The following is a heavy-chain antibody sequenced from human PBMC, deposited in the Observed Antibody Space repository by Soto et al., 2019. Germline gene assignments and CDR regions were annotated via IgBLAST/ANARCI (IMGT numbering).Heavy chain of an antibody. CDR2: IYTSGST. D-gene: IGHD6-19*01. V-gene: IGHV4-4*07. CDR3: ARDRGSSGCCDAFDI. CDR1: GGSISSYY. Sequence: SETLSLTCTVSGGSISSYYWSWIRQPAGKGLEWIGRIYTSGSTNYNPSLKSRVTMSVDTSKNQFSLKLSSVTAADTAVYYCARDRGSSGCCDAFDIWGQGTMVTVSS. J-gene: IGHJ3*02.